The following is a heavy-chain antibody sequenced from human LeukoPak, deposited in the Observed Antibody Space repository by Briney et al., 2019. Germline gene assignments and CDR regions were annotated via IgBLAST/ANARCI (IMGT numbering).Heavy chain of an antibody. V-gene: IGHV1-2*02. J-gene: IGHJ4*02. D-gene: IGHD5-18*01. CDR2: INPNSGGT. CDR1: GYTFTGYY. Sequence: ASVKASCKASGYTFTGYYMHWVRQAPGQGLEWMGWINPNSGGTNYAQKFQGRVTMTRDTSISTAYMELSRLRSDDTAVYYCAREGHTAMVEFDYWGQGTLVTVSS. CDR3: AREGHTAMVEFDY.